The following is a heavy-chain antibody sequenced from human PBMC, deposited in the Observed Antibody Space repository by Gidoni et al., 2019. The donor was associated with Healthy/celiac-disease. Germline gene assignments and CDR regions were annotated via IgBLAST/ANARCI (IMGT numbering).Heavy chain of an antibody. V-gene: IGHV3-33*01. Sequence: LEWVAVICYDGSNKYYADSVKGRFTISRDNSKNTLYLQMNSLRAEDTAVYYCATYGSGLDYWGQGTLVTVSS. CDR2: ICYDGSNK. D-gene: IGHD3-10*01. CDR3: ATYGSGLDY. J-gene: IGHJ4*02.